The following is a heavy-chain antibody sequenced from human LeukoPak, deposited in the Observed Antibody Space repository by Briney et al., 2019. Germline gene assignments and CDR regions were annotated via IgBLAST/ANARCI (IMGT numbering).Heavy chain of an antibody. D-gene: IGHD5-24*01. CDR2: ISTSGGTV. CDR3: AIADNNSDF. V-gene: IGHV3-11*04. Sequence: AGGSLRLSCAASGFTFSDYYMSWIRQAPGKGLEWVSYISTSGGTVYYADSVKGRFTISRDNAKSSLYLQMNSLRAEDTAVYYCAIADNNSDFWGQGTLVTVSS. CDR1: GFTFSDYY. J-gene: IGHJ4*02.